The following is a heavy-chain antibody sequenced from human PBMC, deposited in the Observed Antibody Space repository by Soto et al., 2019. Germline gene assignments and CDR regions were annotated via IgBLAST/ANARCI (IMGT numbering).Heavy chain of an antibody. D-gene: IGHD3-22*01. CDR2: IIPIFGTA. CDR1: GGTFSSYA. CDR3: ARVPSSYYYDSSGYYNWFDP. Sequence: ASVKVSCKASGGTFSSYAISWVRQAPGQGLEWMGGIIPIFGTANYAQKFQGRVTITADESTSTAYMELSSLRSEDTAVYYCARVPSSYYYDSSGYYNWFDPWGQGTLVTVSS. J-gene: IGHJ5*02. V-gene: IGHV1-69*13.